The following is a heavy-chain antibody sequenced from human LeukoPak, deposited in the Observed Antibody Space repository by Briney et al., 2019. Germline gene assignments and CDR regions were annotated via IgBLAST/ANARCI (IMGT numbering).Heavy chain of an antibody. CDR3: AKSLLTTASGTGRAFDI. CDR1: GFTFSSYA. J-gene: IGHJ3*02. CDR2: IGGSGGST. Sequence: GGSLRLSCAASGFTFSSYAMSWVRQAPGKGLEWVSAIGGSGGSTYYADSVKGRFTISRDNSKNTLHLQMNSLRAEDTAEYYCAKSLLTTASGTGRAFDIWGQGTMVTVSS. D-gene: IGHD1-26*01. V-gene: IGHV3-23*01.